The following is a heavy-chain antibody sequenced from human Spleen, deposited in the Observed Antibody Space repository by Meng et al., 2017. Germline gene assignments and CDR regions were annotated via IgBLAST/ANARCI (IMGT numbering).Heavy chain of an antibody. CDR1: GYAFNSHG. CDR2: ISAYNGNT. Sequence: ASVKVSCKASGYAFNSHGISWVRQAPGQGLEWMGWISAYNGNTNYAQKLQGRVTMTTDTSTSTAYMELRSLRSDDTAVYYCARVYPSEIDYVWGSYRYVPYYFDYWGQRTLVTVSS. J-gene: IGHJ4*02. CDR3: ARVYPSEIDYVWGSYRYVPYYFDY. D-gene: IGHD3-16*02. V-gene: IGHV1-18*01.